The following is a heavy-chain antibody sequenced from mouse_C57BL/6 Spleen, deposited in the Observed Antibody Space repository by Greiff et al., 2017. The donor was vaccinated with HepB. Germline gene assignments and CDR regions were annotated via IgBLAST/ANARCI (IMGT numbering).Heavy chain of an antibody. CDR3: ASRGYYSNLYWYFDV. D-gene: IGHD2-5*01. CDR1: GYTFTSYW. CDR2: IDPSDSYT. V-gene: IGHV1-69*01. J-gene: IGHJ1*03. Sequence: VQLQQPGAELVMPGASVKLSCKASGYTFTSYWMHWVKQRPGQGLEWIGEIDPSDSYTNYNQKFKGKSTLTVDKSSSTAYMQLSSLTSEDSAVYYCASRGYYSNLYWYFDVWGTGTTVTVSS.